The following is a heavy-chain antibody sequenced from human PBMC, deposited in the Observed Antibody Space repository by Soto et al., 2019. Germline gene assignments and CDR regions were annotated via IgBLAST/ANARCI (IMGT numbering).Heavy chain of an antibody. Sequence: SATLSLTCTVSGGSISCGGYSWSWIRQHPAKGLQWIGSIYYSGSTYYNPSLKSRFTISVDTSKNQFSLKLSSVTAADTAVYYCASPAGTYYDILTGYSNWYFDLWGRGTLVTVSS. CDR3: ASPAGTYYDILTGYSNWYFDL. CDR2: IYYSGST. CDR1: GGSISCGGYS. J-gene: IGHJ2*01. D-gene: IGHD3-9*01. V-gene: IGHV4-30-2*03.